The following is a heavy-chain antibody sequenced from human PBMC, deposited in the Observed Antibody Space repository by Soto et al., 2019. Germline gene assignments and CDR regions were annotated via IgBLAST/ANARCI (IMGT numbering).Heavy chain of an antibody. J-gene: IGHJ4*01. V-gene: IGHV1-46*01. CDR3: ARGWPHLPSIGSFDY. Sequence: ASVKVSCKASGYTFTNYYMHWVRQAPGQGLEWMGVIHYSGATPTYAQKFQGRVTMARDKSTSTVHVELSSLTSEDPADYSSARGWPHLPSIGSFDYWGXGXLVTVXS. CDR2: IHYSGATP. D-gene: IGHD2-15*01. CDR1: GYTFTNYY.